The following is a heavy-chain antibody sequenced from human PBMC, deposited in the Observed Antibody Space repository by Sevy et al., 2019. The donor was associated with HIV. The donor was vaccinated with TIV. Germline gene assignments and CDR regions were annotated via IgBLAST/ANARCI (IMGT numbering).Heavy chain of an antibody. J-gene: IGHJ6*02. CDR3: ARPRANYVDHYFFYAMDV. CDR1: GFALSNYYA. CDR2: ISSDGSDK. V-gene: IGHV3-30-3*01. D-gene: IGHD4-17*01. Sequence: GGSLRLSCAASGFALSNYYAMHWVRQAPGKGLEWVALISSDGSDKYYADSVKGRFTISRDNFKNTLYLQMNSLTTEDTAVYYSARPRANYVDHYFFYAMDVWAQGTTVTVSS.